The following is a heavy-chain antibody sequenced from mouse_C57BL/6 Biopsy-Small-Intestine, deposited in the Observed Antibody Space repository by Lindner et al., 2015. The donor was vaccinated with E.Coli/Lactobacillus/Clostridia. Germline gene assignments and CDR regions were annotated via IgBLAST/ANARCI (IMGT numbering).Heavy chain of an antibody. Sequence: VQLQESGGGLVQPKGSLKLSCAASGFSFNTYAMNWVRQAPGKGLYWVARIRSKSNNYATYYADSVKDRFTISRDDSESMLYLQMNNLKTEDTAMYYCVRGTGNYFDYWGQGTTPTVSS. J-gene: IGHJ2*01. CDR2: IRSKSNNYAT. D-gene: IGHD3-1*01. CDR1: GFSFNTYA. V-gene: IGHV10-1*01. CDR3: VRGTGNYFDY.